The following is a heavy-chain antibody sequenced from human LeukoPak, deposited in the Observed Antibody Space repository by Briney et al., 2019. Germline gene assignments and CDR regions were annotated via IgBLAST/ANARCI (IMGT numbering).Heavy chain of an antibody. CDR1: GGSISSSSYY. Sequence: SETLSLTGTVSGGSISSSSYYCDWIRQPPRKWLEWVGGICYSVSTNYNPSLQSRVTISVDTSNNQFSLKLCSVTAADTAVYYCARRGAGLVRGVIITFFNYWGQGTPVTVSS. CDR3: ARRGAGLVRGVIITFFNY. CDR2: ICYSVST. D-gene: IGHD3-10*01. J-gene: IGHJ4*02. V-gene: IGHV4-39*01.